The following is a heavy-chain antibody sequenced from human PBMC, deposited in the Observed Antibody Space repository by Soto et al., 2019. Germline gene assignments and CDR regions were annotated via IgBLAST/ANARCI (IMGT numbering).Heavy chain of an antibody. Sequence: QGQLVESGGGVVQPGRSLRLSCAASGSNFSNYGIHWVRQVPGKGLEWVAVLSYHGTYDHYTDSVRGRFTISSDNSKNTVYLQMNSLRAEDTAVYYCAKDRGYYSSSWPSYWGQGTLVTVSS. CDR1: GSNFSNYG. D-gene: IGHD6-13*01. J-gene: IGHJ4*02. CDR3: AKDRGYYSSSWPSY. CDR2: LSYHGTYD. V-gene: IGHV3-30*18.